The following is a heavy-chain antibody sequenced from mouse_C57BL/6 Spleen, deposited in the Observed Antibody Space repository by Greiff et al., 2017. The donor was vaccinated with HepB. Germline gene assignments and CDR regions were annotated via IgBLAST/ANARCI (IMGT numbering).Heavy chain of an antibody. CDR1: GYSITSGYY. D-gene: IGHD1-1*01. J-gene: IGHJ4*01. CDR2: ISYDGSN. CDR3: ATVPGAMDY. Sequence: EVKLMESGPGLVKPSQSLSLTCSVTGYSITSGYYWNWIRQFPGNKLEWMGYISYDGSNNYNPSLKNRISITRDTSKNQFFLKLNSVTTEDTATYYCATVPGAMDYWGQGTSVTVSS. V-gene: IGHV3-6*01.